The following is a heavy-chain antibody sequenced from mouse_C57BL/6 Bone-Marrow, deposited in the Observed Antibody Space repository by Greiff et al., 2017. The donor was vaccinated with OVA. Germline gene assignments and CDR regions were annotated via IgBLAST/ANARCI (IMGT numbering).Heavy chain of an antibody. D-gene: IGHD4-1*02. J-gene: IGHJ3*01. CDR3: ARSTGTGDGFAY. V-gene: IGHV1-52*01. CDR2: IDPSDSET. Sequence: VQLQQPGAELVRPGSSVKLSCKASGYTFTSYWMHWVKQRPIQGLEWIGNIDPSDSETHYNQKFKDKATLTVDKSSSTAYMQLSSLTSEDSAVYYCARSTGTGDGFAYWGQGTLVTVSA. CDR1: GYTFTSYW.